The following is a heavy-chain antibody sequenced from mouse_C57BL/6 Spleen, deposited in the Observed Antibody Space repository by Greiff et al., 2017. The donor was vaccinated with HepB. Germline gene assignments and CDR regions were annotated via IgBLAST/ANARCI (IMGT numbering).Heavy chain of an antibody. CDR2: ISSGGSYT. CDR3: ARHRDDVGVDY. CDR1: GFTFSSYG. V-gene: IGHV5-6*01. D-gene: IGHD2-12*01. Sequence: EVQLVESGGDLVKPGGSLKLSCAASGFTFSSYGMSWVRPTPDKRLEWVATISSGGSYTYYPDSVKGRFTISRDNAKNTLYLQMSSLKSEDTAMYYCARHRDDVGVDYWGQGTTLTVSS. J-gene: IGHJ2*01.